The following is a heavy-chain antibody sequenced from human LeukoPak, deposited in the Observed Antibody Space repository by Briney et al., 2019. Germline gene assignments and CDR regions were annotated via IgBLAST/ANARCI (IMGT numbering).Heavy chain of an antibody. J-gene: IGHJ4*02. CDR3: ARDSIVATIFSDY. D-gene: IGHD5-12*01. Sequence: GGSLRLSCTASGFTFGDYAMSWVRQAPGKGLEWVGFIRSKAYGGTTEYAASVKGRFTISRDDSKSIAYLQMNSLKTEDTAVDYCARDSIVATIFSDYWGQGTLVTVSS. V-gene: IGHV3-49*04. CDR2: IRSKAYGGTT. CDR1: GFTFGDYA.